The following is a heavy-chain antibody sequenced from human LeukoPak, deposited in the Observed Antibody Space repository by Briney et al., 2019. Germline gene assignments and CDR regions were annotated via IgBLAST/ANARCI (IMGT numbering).Heavy chain of an antibody. CDR2: IYYSGGT. V-gene: IGHV4-59*08. CDR1: GGSISSRY. Sequence: SETLSLTCTLSGGSISSRYWSWMRQPPGKGLEWIGSIYYSGGTNYNPSLKSRVTISVDTSKIQFSLKLSSVTAADTAVYYCARWQYTISSGWFDPWGQGTLVTVSS. J-gene: IGHJ5*02. CDR3: ARWQYTISSGWFDP. D-gene: IGHD6-6*01.